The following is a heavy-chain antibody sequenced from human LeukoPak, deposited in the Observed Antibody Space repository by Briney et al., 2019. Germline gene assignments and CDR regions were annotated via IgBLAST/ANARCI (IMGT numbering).Heavy chain of an antibody. J-gene: IGHJ4*02. CDR3: ARMMRGSPWFGELMTLDY. Sequence: SETLSLTCAVYGGSFSGYYWSWIRQPPGKGLEWIREINHSGSTNYNPSLKSRVTISVDTSKNQFSLKLSSVTAADTAVYYCARMMRGSPWFGELMTLDYWGQGTLVTVSS. CDR2: INHSGST. D-gene: IGHD3-10*01. V-gene: IGHV4-34*01. CDR1: GGSFSGYY.